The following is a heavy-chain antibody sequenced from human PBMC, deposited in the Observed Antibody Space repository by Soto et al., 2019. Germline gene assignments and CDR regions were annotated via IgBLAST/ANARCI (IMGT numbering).Heavy chain of an antibody. J-gene: IGHJ5*02. CDR3: ARDPYGDYILGWFDP. CDR2: ISYDGSNK. Sequence: QVQLVESGGGVVQPGRSLRLSCAASGFTFSSYAMHWVRQAPGKGLEWVAVISYDGSNKYYADSVKGRFTISRDNSKNTLYLQMNSLRAEDTAVCYCARDPYGDYILGWFDPWGQGTLVTVSS. V-gene: IGHV3-30-3*01. D-gene: IGHD4-17*01. CDR1: GFTFSSYA.